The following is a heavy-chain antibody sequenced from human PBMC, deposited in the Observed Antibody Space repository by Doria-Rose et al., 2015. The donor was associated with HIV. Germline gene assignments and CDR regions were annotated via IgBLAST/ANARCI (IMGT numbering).Heavy chain of an antibody. CDR3: ATGVTLDY. CDR2: ISSTSAYI. V-gene: IGHV3-21*01. J-gene: IGHJ4*02. Sequence: VQLVQSGGGLVRPGGSLRLSCATSGFTFSSHRINWVRQAPGKGLKCVSSISSTSAYILYADSVSGRFTIARGNARNSLYLQMDSVRAEDAAIYYCATGVTLDYWGQGTLVTVSS. D-gene: IGHD3-10*01. CDR1: GFTFSSHR.